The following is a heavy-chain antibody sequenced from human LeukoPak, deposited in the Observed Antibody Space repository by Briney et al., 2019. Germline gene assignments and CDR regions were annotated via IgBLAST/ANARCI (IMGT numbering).Heavy chain of an antibody. Sequence: GGSLRLSCAASGFTFSSYGMHWVRQAPGKGLEWVAVIWYDGSNKYYADSVKGRFTISRDNSKNTLYLQMNSLRAEDTAVYYCAKDDFLWFGELLRYYYYGMDVWGQGTTVTVSS. V-gene: IGHV3-33*06. D-gene: IGHD3-10*01. CDR1: GFTFSSYG. CDR3: AKDDFLWFGELLRYYYYGMDV. J-gene: IGHJ6*02. CDR2: IWYDGSNK.